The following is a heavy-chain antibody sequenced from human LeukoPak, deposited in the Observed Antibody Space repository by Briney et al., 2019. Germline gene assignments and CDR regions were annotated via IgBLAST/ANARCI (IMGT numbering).Heavy chain of an antibody. V-gene: IGHV4-61*02. CDR3: ASSLNRGVIIPSFDY. Sequence: TASETLSLTCTVSGGSISSGSYYWSWIRQPAGKGLEWIGRIYTSGSTNYNPSLKSRVTISVDTSKNQFSLKLSSVTAADTAVYYCASSLNRGVIIPSFDYWGQGTLVTVSS. CDR1: GGSISSGSYY. D-gene: IGHD3-10*01. J-gene: IGHJ4*02. CDR2: IYTSGST.